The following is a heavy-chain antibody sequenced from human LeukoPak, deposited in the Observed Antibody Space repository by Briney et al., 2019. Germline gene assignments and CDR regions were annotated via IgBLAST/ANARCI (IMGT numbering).Heavy chain of an antibody. CDR1: GFTFSSYA. Sequence: GGSLRLSCAASGFTFSSYAMHWVRQAPGKGLEYVSAISSNGGSTYYANSVKGRFTIPRDNSKNTLYLQMGSLRAEDMAVYYCARAYGDYVDDAFDIWGQGTMVTVSS. J-gene: IGHJ3*02. D-gene: IGHD4-17*01. V-gene: IGHV3-64*01. CDR3: ARAYGDYVDDAFDI. CDR2: ISSNGGST.